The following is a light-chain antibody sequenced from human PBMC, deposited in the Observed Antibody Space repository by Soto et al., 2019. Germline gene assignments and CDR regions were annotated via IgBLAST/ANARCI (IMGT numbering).Light chain of an antibody. J-gene: IGKJ1*01. CDR1: QSVSIK. CDR2: DTS. CDR3: QQYGSSGT. V-gene: IGKV3-20*01. Sequence: EIVLTQSPGTLVLSPGERATLSCRASQSVSIKLAWYQQKPGQAPRLLIYDTSTRATGIPDRFSGSGSGTDFTLTISRLEPEDFAVYYCQQYGSSGTFGQGTKVDIK.